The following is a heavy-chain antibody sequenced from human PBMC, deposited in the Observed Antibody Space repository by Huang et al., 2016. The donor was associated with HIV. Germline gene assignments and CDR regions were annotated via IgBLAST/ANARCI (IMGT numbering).Heavy chain of an antibody. CDR2: SHWNGESA. CDR1: GFTLADYG. Sequence: EVILVESGGGVVRPGGSLRLSCAISGFTLADYGMSWVRQAPGKGLEWVAGSHWNGESASYADSVKGRFTVAKDNANNSLFLQMNSLRAEDTALYYCARGYNFWSGYYTDKYYMDVWGKGTTVVVSS. D-gene: IGHD3-3*01. J-gene: IGHJ6*03. V-gene: IGHV3-20*04. CDR3: ARGYNFWSGYYTDKYYMDV.